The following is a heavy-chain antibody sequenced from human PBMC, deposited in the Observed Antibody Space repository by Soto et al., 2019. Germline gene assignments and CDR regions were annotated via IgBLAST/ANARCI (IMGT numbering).Heavy chain of an antibody. V-gene: IGHV3-23*01. J-gene: IGHJ5*02. CDR3: VKEGGMGKTNWFDP. CDR2: ISGRGDSA. CDR1: GLPFCSYA. Sequence: GGSLRLSCVTSGLPFCSYALTWVRKAPGKGLEWVSTISGRGDSAYYADSVKGRFTISRDKSKNTLYLQMDSLRVEDTAVYYCVKEGGMGKTNWFDPWGQGALVTVSS.